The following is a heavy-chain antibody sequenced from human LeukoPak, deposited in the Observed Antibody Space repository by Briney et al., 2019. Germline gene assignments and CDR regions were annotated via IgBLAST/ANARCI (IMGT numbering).Heavy chain of an antibody. J-gene: IGHJ5*02. CDR1: GYTFTGYY. CDR2: INPNSGGT. V-gene: IGHV1-2*02. CDR3: ASMPPLYCSGGSCYFP. D-gene: IGHD2-15*01. Sequence: ASVKVSCKASGYTFTGYYMHWVRQAPGQGPEWMGWINPNSGGTNYAQKFQGRVTMTRDTSISTAYMELSRLRSDDTAVYYCASMPPLYCSGGSCYFPWGQGTLVTVSS.